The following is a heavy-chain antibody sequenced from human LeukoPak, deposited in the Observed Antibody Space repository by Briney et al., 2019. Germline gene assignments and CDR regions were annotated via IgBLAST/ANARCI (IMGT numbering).Heavy chain of an antibody. Sequence: SQTLSLTCTVSGGSISSGDYYWSWIRQPPGKGLEWIGYIYYSGSTYYNPSLKSRVTISVDPSKNQFSLKLTSVTAADTAVYYCASRRPQQYFQHWGQGTLVTVSS. D-gene: IGHD1-1*01. CDR1: GGSISSGDYY. CDR2: IYYSGST. CDR3: ASRRPQQYFQH. J-gene: IGHJ1*01. V-gene: IGHV4-30-4*08.